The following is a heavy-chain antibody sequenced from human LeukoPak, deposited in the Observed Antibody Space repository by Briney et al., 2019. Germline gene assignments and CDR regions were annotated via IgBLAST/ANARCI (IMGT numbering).Heavy chain of an antibody. D-gene: IGHD6-19*01. Sequence: ASVKVSCKASGYTFTSYGISWVRQAPGQGLEWMGRISAYNGNTNYAQKLQGRVTMTTDTSTSTAYMELRSLRSDDTAVYYCARDQGPRIAVAGNDYWGQGTLVTVSS. J-gene: IGHJ4*02. V-gene: IGHV1-18*04. CDR2: ISAYNGNT. CDR1: GYTFTSYG. CDR3: ARDQGPRIAVAGNDY.